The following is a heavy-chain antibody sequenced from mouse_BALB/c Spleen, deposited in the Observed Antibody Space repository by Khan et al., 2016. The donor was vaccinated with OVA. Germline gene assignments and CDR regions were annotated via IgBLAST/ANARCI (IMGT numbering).Heavy chain of an antibody. J-gene: IGHJ4*01. V-gene: IGHV9-3*02. CDR2: INTNTGEP. CDR1: GYTFTNYE. Sequence: QIQLVQSGPELKKPGETVKISCKASGYTFTNYEMNWVKQAPGEGLKWMGWINTNTGEPTYAEEFKGRFAFSLETSASTAYLQINNLKNEDTATYFCARRANWDYAMDYGGQGTSVTVSS. CDR3: ARRANWDYAMDY. D-gene: IGHD4-1*01.